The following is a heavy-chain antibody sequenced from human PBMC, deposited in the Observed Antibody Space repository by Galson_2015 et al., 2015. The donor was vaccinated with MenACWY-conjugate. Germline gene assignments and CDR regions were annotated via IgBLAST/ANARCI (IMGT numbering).Heavy chain of an antibody. V-gene: IGHV3-21*01. CDR2: ISGLGKYM. D-gene: IGHD1-26*01. Sequence: SLRLSCAASRFTFTTYNINWVRQAPGKGLEWVSSISGLGKYMNYADSVRGRFTVSRDNAQNSVHLQMNGLRVEDTAVYYCARIYYQLPHFATDYYYYMDVWGKGTTVTVSS. J-gene: IGHJ6*03. CDR1: RFTFTTYN. CDR3: ARIYYQLPHFATDYYYYMDV.